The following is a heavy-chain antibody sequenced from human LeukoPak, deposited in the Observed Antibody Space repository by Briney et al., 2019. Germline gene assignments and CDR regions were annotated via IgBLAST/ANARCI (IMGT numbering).Heavy chain of an antibody. V-gene: IGHV3-23*01. D-gene: IGHD1-26*01. J-gene: IGHJ5*02. CDR2: VSGSGGST. CDR1: GFTFSSYG. Sequence: PGRSLRLSCAASGFTFSSYGMHWVRQAPGKGLEWVSSVSGSGGSTYYADSVEGRFTISRDNSKNTLFLQMNSLRAEDTAVYYCAKDDSGAYNWFDPWGQGTLVTVSS. CDR3: AKDDSGAYNWFDP.